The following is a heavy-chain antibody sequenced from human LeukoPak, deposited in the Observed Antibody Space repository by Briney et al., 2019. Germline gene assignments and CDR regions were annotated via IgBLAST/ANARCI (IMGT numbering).Heavy chain of an antibody. Sequence: GASLRLSCAASGFTFSSYAMSWVRQAPGKGLEWVANIKQDGSEKYYVDSVKGRFTTSRDNAKNSMYLQMNSLRAEDTAVYSCARPDSSGWYGDTFDIWGQGKMVTVSS. CDR2: IKQDGSEK. CDR3: ARPDSSGWYGDTFDI. D-gene: IGHD6-19*01. CDR1: GFTFSSYA. V-gene: IGHV3-7*03. J-gene: IGHJ3*02.